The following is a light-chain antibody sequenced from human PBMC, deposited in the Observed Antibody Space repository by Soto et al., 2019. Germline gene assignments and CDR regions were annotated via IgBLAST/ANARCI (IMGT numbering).Light chain of an antibody. V-gene: IGLV1-40*01. CDR2: GNR. Sequence: QSVLTQPPSVSGAPGQRVTISCTGNSSNLGAGYDVHWYRQLPGAAPKLVIFGNRNRPSGVPERFSGSKSGTSASLAITGLQGVDEADYYCQAYDYSLTASVFGGGTKLTVL. CDR1: SSNLGAGYD. J-gene: IGLJ3*02. CDR3: QAYDYSLTASV.